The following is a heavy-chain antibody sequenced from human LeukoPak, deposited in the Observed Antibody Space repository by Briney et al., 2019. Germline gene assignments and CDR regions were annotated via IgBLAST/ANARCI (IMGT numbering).Heavy chain of an antibody. CDR2: IDPSGGST. CDR3: ARGRYCSSTSCYLSDP. J-gene: IGHJ5*02. V-gene: IGHV1-46*01. CDR1: GYTFTSYY. Sequence: ASVKDSCKASGYTFTSYYMHWVRQAPEQGLEWMGIIDPSGGSTSYAQKFQGRVTMTRDTSTSTVYMELSSLRSEDTAVYYCARGRYCSSTSCYLSDPWGQGTLVTVSS. D-gene: IGHD2-2*01.